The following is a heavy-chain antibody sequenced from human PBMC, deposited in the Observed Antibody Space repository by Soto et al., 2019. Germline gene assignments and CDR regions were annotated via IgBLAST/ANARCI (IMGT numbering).Heavy chain of an antibody. D-gene: IGHD3-10*01. V-gene: IGHV4-34*01. CDR2: INHSGST. Sequence: SETLSLTXAVYGGSFSGYYWSWIRQPPGKGLEWIGEINHSGSTNYNPSLKSRVTISVDTSKNQFSLKLSSVTAADTAVYYCARTGHYYGSGSYYKWVDPWGQGTLVTVSS. CDR3: ARTGHYYGSGSYYKWVDP. J-gene: IGHJ5*02. CDR1: GGSFSGYY.